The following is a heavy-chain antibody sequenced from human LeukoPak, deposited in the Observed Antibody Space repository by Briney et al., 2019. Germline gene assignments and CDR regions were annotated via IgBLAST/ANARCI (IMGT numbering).Heavy chain of an antibody. CDR2: IYTSGST. Sequence: SETLSLTCTVSGGSISSYYWSWIRQPAGKGLEWIGRIYTSGSTNYNPSLKSRVTMSVDTSKNQFSLKLSSVTAADTAVYCCARHQLERRHSGFDYWGQGTLVTVSS. V-gene: IGHV4-4*07. J-gene: IGHJ4*02. CDR1: GGSISSYY. D-gene: IGHD1-1*01. CDR3: ARHQLERRHSGFDY.